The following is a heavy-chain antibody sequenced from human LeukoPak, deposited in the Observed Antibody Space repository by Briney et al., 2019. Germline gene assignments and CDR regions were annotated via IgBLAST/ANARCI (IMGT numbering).Heavy chain of an antibody. V-gene: IGHV1-69*01. D-gene: IGHD3-22*01. Sequence: SVKVSCKASGGTFSSYAISWVRQAPGQGLEWMGGIIPIFGTANYAQKFQGRATITADESTSTAYMELSSLRSEDTAMYYCARGSRYYYDSSGYYFDYWGQGTLVTVSS. CDR3: ARGSRYYYDSSGYYFDY. CDR1: GGTFSSYA. CDR2: IIPIFGTA. J-gene: IGHJ4*02.